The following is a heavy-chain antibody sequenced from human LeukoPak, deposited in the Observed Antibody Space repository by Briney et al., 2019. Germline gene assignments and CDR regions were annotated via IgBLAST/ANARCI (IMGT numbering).Heavy chain of an antibody. D-gene: IGHD2-15*01. J-gene: IGHJ1*01. V-gene: IGHV4-4*02. Sequence: TGGSLRLSCAASGFTFSGSAMHWVRQPPGKGLEWIGEIYHSGSTNYNPSLKSRVTISVDKSKNQFSLKLSSVTAADTAVYYCARLGYCSGGSCYSGKYFQHWGQGTLVTVSS. CDR1: GFTFSGSA. CDR2: IYHSGST. CDR3: ARLGYCSGGSCYSGKYFQH.